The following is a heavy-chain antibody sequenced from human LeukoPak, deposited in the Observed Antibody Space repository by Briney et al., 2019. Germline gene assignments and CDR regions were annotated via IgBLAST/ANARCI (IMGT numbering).Heavy chain of an antibody. CDR2: IRTKSHGGTT. CDR1: GFTFGVYA. CDR3: TRGGVYMDV. J-gene: IGHJ6*03. Sequence: GGPLRLSCRASGFTFGVYAMSWVRQAPGKGLEWVGFIRTKSHGGTTEYAASVKGRFTISRDESKSIAYLQMNSLKNEDTAVYYCTRGGVYMDVWGKGTTVTVSS. V-gene: IGHV3-49*04.